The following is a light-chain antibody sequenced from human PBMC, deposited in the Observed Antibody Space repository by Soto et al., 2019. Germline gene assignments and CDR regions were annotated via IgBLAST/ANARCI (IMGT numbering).Light chain of an antibody. Sequence: DLQMIPSHWTMAGYLESVVTFARRASQTISSWLAWYQQKPGKAPKLLIYKASTLKSGVPSRFSGSGSGTEFTLTISSLQPDHFATYYCQPYNSYSEAFGQGTKVDI. CDR1: QTISSW. CDR3: QPYNSYSEA. CDR2: KAS. V-gene: IGKV1-5*03. J-gene: IGKJ1*01.